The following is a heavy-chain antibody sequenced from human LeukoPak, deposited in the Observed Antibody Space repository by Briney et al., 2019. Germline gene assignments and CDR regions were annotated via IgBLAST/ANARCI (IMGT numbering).Heavy chain of an antibody. J-gene: IGHJ4*02. V-gene: IGHV3-23*01. Sequence: GGSLRLSCAASGFTFSTYAMSWVRQAPGKGLGWVSAISGSGGSTYYADSVKGRFTISRDNSKNTLYLQMNSLRAEDTAIYYCAKRGSGYHDDYWGQGALATVSS. D-gene: IGHD3-3*01. CDR3: AKRGSGYHDDY. CDR1: GFTFSTYA. CDR2: ISGSGGST.